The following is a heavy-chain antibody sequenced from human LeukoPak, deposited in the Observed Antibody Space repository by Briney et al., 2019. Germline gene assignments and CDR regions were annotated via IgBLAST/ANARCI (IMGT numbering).Heavy chain of an antibody. CDR2: IYSSGTT. D-gene: IGHD6-6*01. J-gene: IGHJ4*02. Sequence: PGGSLRLSCAASGLTVSSNYMSWVRQAPGKGLEWLSVIYSSGTTYYADSVKGRFTISRDDFKNTLYLQMNSPRAEDTAVYYCAKDRKYSSSGFYFDYWGQGTLVTVSS. CDR1: GLTVSSNY. CDR3: AKDRKYSSSGFYFDY. V-gene: IGHV3-53*01.